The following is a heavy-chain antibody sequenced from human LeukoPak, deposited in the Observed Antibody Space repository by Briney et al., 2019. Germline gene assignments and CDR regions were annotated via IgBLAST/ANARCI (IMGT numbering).Heavy chain of an antibody. Sequence: PSETLSLTCTVSGGSISSSSYYWGWIRQPPGKGLEWIGSIYYSGGTNYNPSLKSRVTISADKSKNQVSLKLTSVTAADTAVYYCARLSVIVGAALEYYYYYMDVWGQGATVTVSS. V-gene: IGHV4-39*07. CDR3: ARLSVIVGAALEYYYYYMDV. CDR2: IYYSGGT. J-gene: IGHJ6*03. D-gene: IGHD1-26*01. CDR1: GGSISSSSYY.